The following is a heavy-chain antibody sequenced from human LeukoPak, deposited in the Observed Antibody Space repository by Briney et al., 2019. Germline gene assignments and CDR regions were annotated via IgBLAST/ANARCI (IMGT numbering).Heavy chain of an antibody. CDR2: ISGGGDIT. CDR1: GFNFANRA. Sequence: GGSLRLSCAASGFNFANRAMSWVRQTPGKGLEWVSAISGGGDITYYADSVTGRFTISRDNSKDTLFLQMHSLRPGDTAVYYCVREDTPATANYWGQGTLVTISS. CDR3: VREDTPATANY. V-gene: IGHV3-23*01. D-gene: IGHD2-21*02. J-gene: IGHJ4*02.